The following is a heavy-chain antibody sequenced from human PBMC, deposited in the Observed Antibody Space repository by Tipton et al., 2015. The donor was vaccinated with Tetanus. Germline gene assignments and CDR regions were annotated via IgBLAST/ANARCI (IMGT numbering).Heavy chain of an antibody. CDR1: GGSVSGGDYH. V-gene: IGHV4-61*08. CDR3: ASRGCRGRRQLEDY. CDR2: SHYSGST. Sequence: TLSLTCTVSGGSVSGGDYHWSWIRQHPGKGLEWIGYSHYSGSTSSNPSLKSRVTISLDTSKNQFSLKLTSVTAADTAVYYCASRGCRGRRQLEDYWGQGALVTVSS. D-gene: IGHD5-12*01. J-gene: IGHJ4*02.